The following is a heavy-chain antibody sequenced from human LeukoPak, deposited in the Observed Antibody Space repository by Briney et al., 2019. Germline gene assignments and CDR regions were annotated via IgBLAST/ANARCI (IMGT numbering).Heavy chain of an antibody. D-gene: IGHD5-24*01. CDR2: ISTTGST. J-gene: IGHJ4*02. V-gene: IGHV4-4*07. Sequence: PSETLSLTCTVPGXSISTHYWSWIRQPAGKGLEWIGRISTTGSTNYNPSLKSRVTMSIDTSKNQFSLKLSSVTAADTAVYYCAREVEMATQFDYWGQGTLVTVSS. CDR3: AREVEMATQFDY. CDR1: GXSISTHY.